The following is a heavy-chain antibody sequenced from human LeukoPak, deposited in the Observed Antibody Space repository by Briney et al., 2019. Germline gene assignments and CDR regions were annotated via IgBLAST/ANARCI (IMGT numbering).Heavy chain of an antibody. D-gene: IGHD6-6*01. Sequence: SVKVSCKASGGTFNSYAINWVRQAPGQGLEWMGRIIPIFGTTNYAQKFQGRVTITTDESTSTAYMELSSLRSEDTAVYYCARSISWAPRGKDYMDVWGKGTTVTVSS. CDR3: ARSISWAPRGKDYMDV. CDR2: IIPIFGTT. CDR1: GGTFNSYA. J-gene: IGHJ6*03. V-gene: IGHV1-69*05.